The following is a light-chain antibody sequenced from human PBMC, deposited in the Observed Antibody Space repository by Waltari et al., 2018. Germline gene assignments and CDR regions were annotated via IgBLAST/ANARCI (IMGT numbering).Light chain of an antibody. CDR3: SSYTGGNIVII. J-gene: IGLJ2*01. CDR1: RRDIGAYKY. V-gene: IGLV2-14*03. Sequence: QSALAQPASVSGSPGQSITISCTGTRRDIGAYKYVSWYQQHPGKAPRLIIHDVSDRPSGVSNRLSGSKSGNTASLTISGLQADDEADYYCSSYTGGNIVIIFGGGTKLTVL. CDR2: DVS.